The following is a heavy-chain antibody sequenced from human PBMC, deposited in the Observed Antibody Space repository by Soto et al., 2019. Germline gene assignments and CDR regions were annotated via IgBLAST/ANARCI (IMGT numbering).Heavy chain of an antibody. CDR2: ISYDGSNK. D-gene: IGHD3-10*01. V-gene: IGHV3-30*18. CDR3: AKDLWWFGERPPSAFDI. J-gene: IGHJ3*02. CDR1: GFTFSSYG. Sequence: GGSLRLSCAASGFTFSSYGMHWVRQAPGKGLEWVAVISYDGSNKYYADSVKGRFTISRDKSKNTLYLQMNSLRAEDTAVYYCAKDLWWFGERPPSAFDIWGQGTMVTVSS.